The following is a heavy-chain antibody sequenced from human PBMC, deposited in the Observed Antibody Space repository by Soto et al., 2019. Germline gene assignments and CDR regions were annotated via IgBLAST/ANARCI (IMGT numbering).Heavy chain of an antibody. Sequence: EVQLVESGGGLVQPGGSLRLSCAASGFTFSSYEMNWVRQAPGKGLEWVSYISSSGSTIYYADSVKGRFTISRDNAKNSLYLQMNSLRAEDTAVYYCASGTKESYYDSSGVAFDIWGQGTMVTVSS. CDR2: ISSSGSTI. CDR1: GFTFSSYE. V-gene: IGHV3-48*03. J-gene: IGHJ3*02. D-gene: IGHD3-22*01. CDR3: ASGTKESYYDSSGVAFDI.